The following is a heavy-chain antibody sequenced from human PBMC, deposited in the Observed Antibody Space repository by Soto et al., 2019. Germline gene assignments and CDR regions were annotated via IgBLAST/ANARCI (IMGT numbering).Heavy chain of an antibody. CDR1: GFSFSNYA. Sequence: EVQLLESGGGLIQPGGSLRLSCATFGFSFSNYAMSWVRQAPGKGLEWVSGFGVDYVTYYADSVRGRFTISRDNSKNTXXXXXXXXXXXXXXXXXCAKAKGSFDHTGPDQWGQGTLVTVSS. D-gene: IGHD2-8*02. J-gene: IGHJ4*02. CDR2: FGVDYVT. V-gene: IGHV3-23*01. CDR3: AKAKGSFDHTGPDQ.